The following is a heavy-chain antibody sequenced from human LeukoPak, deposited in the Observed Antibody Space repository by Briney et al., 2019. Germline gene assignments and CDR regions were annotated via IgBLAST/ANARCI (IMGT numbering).Heavy chain of an antibody. D-gene: IGHD6-6*01. J-gene: IGHJ4*02. CDR1: GYTFTSYG. CDR3: ARVGEQLVPDY. V-gene: IGHV1-2*02. Sequence: ASVKVSCKASGYTFTSYGISWVRQAPGQGLEWMGWINPNSGGTNYAQKFQGRVTMTRDTSISTAYMELSRLRSDDTAVYYCARVGEQLVPDYWGQGTLVTVSS. CDR2: INPNSGGT.